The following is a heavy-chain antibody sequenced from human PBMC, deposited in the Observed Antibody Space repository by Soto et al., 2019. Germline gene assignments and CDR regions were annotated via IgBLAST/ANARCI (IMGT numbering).Heavy chain of an antibody. CDR1: GFSLSTSGVG. D-gene: IGHD1-1*01. J-gene: IGHJ6*03. CDR2: LYWDDDR. CDR3: AHYTTNTDMDV. V-gene: IGHV2-5*02. Sequence: QITLKESRPTLVEPTQTLTLTCTFSGFSLSTSGVGVGWVRQPPGKALEWLALLYWDDDRRYNPSLNNRLTITKDTSKNQVVLTMTNMVPVDTGTYYCAHYTTNTDMDVWGTGTTVTVSS.